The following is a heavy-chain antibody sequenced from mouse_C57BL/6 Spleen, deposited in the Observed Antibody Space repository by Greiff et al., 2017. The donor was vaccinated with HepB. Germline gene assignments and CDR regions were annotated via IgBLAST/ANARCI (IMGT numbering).Heavy chain of an antibody. CDR3: ARKSNYKDYYAMDY. V-gene: IGHV5-16*01. D-gene: IGHD2-5*01. CDR1: GFTFSDYY. Sequence: EVMLVESEGGLVQPGSSMKLSCTASGFTFSDYYMAWVRQVPEKGLEWVANINYDGSSTYYLDSLKSRFIISRDNAKNILYLQMSSLKSEDTATYYCARKSNYKDYYAMDYWGQGTSVTVSS. CDR2: INYDGSST. J-gene: IGHJ4*01.